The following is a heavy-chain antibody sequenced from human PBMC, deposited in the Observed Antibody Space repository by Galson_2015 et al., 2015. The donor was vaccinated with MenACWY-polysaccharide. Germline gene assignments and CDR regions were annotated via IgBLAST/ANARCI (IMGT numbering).Heavy chain of an antibody. V-gene: IGHV3-7*01. J-gene: IGHJ4*02. Sequence: SLRLSCAASGLTFSRFWMTWVHQPPGKGLEWVANIKQDGREKYYVDSVKGRFTISRDNAKNSLYLQMNSLRAEDTAVYYCARPHGYGVDYYFDSWGQGTLVTVSS. CDR1: GLTFSRFW. CDR2: IKQDGREK. CDR3: ARPHGYGVDYYFDS. D-gene: IGHD4-17*01.